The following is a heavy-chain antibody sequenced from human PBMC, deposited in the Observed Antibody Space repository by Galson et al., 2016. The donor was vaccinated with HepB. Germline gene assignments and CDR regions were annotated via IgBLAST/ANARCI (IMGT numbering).Heavy chain of an antibody. CDR1: GFTFSSYG. CDR2: ISYDGSNK. CDR3: AKGRGDMTPEYHFDY. J-gene: IGHJ4*02. V-gene: IGHV3-30*18. Sequence: SLRLSCAASGFTFSSYGMHWVRQAPGKGLEWVAVISYDGSNKYYADSVKGRFTISRDNSKNTLYLQMYSLRAEDTAVYYCAKGRGDMTPEYHFDYWGQGTLVTVSS. D-gene: IGHD2-15*01.